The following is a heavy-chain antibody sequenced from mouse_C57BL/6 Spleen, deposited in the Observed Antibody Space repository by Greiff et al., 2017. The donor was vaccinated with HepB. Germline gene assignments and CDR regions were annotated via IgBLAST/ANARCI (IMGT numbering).Heavy chain of an antibody. Sequence: EVKLVESGGGLVKPGGSLKLSCAASGFTFSSYAMSWVRQTPEKRLEWVATISDGGSYTYYPDNVKGRFTISRDNAKNNLYLQMSHLKSEDTAMYYCARDRDYDYDYYAMDYWGQGTSVTVSS. D-gene: IGHD2-4*01. J-gene: IGHJ4*01. CDR2: ISDGGSYT. V-gene: IGHV5-4*01. CDR1: GFTFSSYA. CDR3: ARDRDYDYDYYAMDY.